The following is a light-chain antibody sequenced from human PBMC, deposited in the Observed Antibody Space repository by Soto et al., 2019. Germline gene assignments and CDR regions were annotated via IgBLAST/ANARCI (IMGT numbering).Light chain of an antibody. Sequence: DIQMTQSPSSLSASVGDRVTITCRASQSISNYLNWYQQKPGKAPKLLIYSAYSLHSGFPLRFSGSGSGTDFTLTISNLQPEHFATYYCQQSYSTPGTFGQGTKLEIK. J-gene: IGKJ2*01. CDR2: SAY. CDR3: QQSYSTPGT. CDR1: QSISNY. V-gene: IGKV1-39*01.